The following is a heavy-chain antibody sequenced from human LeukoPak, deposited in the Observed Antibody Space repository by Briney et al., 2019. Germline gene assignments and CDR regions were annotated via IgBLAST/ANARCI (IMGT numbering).Heavy chain of an antibody. CDR1: GGSFSGYY. Sequence: SETLSLTCAVYGGSFSGYYWSWIRQPPGKGLEWIGEINHSGSTNYNPSLKSRVTISVDTSKNQFSLKLSSVTAADTAVYYRARRIGFSSGWLRFDPWGQGTLVTVSS. V-gene: IGHV4-34*01. D-gene: IGHD6-19*01. CDR3: ARRIGFSSGWLRFDP. J-gene: IGHJ5*02. CDR2: INHSGST.